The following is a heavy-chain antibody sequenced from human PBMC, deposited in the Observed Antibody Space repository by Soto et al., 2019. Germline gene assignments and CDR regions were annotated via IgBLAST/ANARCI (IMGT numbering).Heavy chain of an antibody. CDR3: ATPQDYDGCLDS. CDR1: GITFSSYA. V-gene: IGHV1-3*01. Sequence: ASVQVSCKASGITFSSYAMHWVRQAPGQRLEWMGWINVGNGNTRYSQKFQGRLTLTRDTPGNTAYLELNSLISEDTAVYYCATPQDYDGCLDSWGQGTLVTVPQ. D-gene: IGHD3-22*01. J-gene: IGHJ4*02. CDR2: INVGNGNT.